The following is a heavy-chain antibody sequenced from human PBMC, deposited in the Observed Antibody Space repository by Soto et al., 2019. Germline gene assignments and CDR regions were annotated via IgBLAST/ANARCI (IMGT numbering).Heavy chain of an antibody. CDR2: IYPGDSDT. CDR3: ARAPSSSWYGYYYYYMDV. V-gene: IGHV5-51*01. CDR1: GYSFTSYW. D-gene: IGHD6-13*01. Sequence: GESLKISCKGSGYSFTSYWIGWVRQMPGKGLEWMGIIYPGDSDTRYSPSFQGQVTISADKSISTAYLQWSSLKASDTAMYYCARAPSSSWYGYYYYYMDVWGKGTTVTVSS. J-gene: IGHJ6*03.